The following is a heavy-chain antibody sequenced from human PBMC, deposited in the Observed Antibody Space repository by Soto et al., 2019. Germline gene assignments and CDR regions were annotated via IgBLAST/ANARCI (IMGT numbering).Heavy chain of an antibody. Sequence: QITLKESGPTLVKPTQPLTLTCTLSGFSLNTGGGGVVWIRQPPGKALEWLALIYWNDDKRYSPSLKSRLTISKDTSRNQVVLTMTNMDPVDTATYYCARRPNGGIEGLGAWGQGTTVTVSS. CDR1: GFSLNTGGGG. D-gene: IGHD7-27*01. CDR3: ARRPNGGIEGLGA. J-gene: IGHJ6*02. CDR2: IYWNDDK. V-gene: IGHV2-5*01.